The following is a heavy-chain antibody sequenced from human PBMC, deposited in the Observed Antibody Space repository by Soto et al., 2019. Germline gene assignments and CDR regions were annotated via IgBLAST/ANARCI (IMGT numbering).Heavy chain of an antibody. CDR1: GGSFSGYY. Sequence: SETLSLTCAVYGGSFSGYYWSWIRQPPGKGLEWIGEINHSGSTNYNPSLKSRVTISVDTSKNQFSLKLNAVTAADTAVYDCARGPKGEVGGTWYYYAMDVWGQGTTVTVSS. CDR2: INHSGST. CDR3: ARGPKGEVGGTWYYYAMDV. J-gene: IGHJ6*02. D-gene: IGHD1-26*01. V-gene: IGHV4-34*01.